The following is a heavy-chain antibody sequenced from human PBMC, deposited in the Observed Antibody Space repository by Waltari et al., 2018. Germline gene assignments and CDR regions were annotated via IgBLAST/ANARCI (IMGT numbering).Heavy chain of an antibody. CDR1: GDSISGNYW. Sequence: QVQLQESGQGLVKPSGTLSLTCAVSGDSISGNYWWSWVRQSPEKGLEWIGQVHHSGKTHYNPSLQSRVAISLDKPKNHFSLNLNSVTAADTAIYYCAGDRAIGLFFDYWGQGTLVTVSS. CDR3: AGDRAIGLFFDY. CDR2: VHHSGKT. D-gene: IGHD2-2*01. V-gene: IGHV4-4*02. J-gene: IGHJ4*02.